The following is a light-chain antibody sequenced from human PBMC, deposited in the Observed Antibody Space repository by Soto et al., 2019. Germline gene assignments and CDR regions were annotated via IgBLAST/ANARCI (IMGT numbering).Light chain of an antibody. CDR1: NSDVGGYNY. CDR2: DVS. J-gene: IGLJ1*01. Sequence: ALTQPRPVAGSPGQSVTISCPGTNSDVGGYNYVSWYQQHPGKAPKLMIYDVSKRPSGVPDRFSGSKSGNTASLTISGLQAEDEADYYCCSYAGSYTYVFGTGTKVTVL. CDR3: CSYAGSYTYV. V-gene: IGLV2-11*01.